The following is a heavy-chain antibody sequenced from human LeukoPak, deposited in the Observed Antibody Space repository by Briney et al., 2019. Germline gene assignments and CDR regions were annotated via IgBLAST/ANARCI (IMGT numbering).Heavy chain of an antibody. V-gene: IGHV3-30*03. D-gene: IGHD3-3*01. Sequence: PGGSPRLSCAASGFTFSSYGMHWVRQAPGKGLEWVAVISHDGSNKYYADSVKGRFAISRDNSKNTLYVQMNSPRAEDAAVYYCARDPAKFWSGHDYWGQGTLVTVSS. J-gene: IGHJ4*02. CDR1: GFTFSSYG. CDR2: ISHDGSNK. CDR3: ARDPAKFWSGHDY.